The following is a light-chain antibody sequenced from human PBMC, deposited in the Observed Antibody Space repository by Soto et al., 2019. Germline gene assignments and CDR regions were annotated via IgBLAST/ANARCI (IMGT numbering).Light chain of an antibody. Sequence: QSVLTQPPSVSGAPGQRVTISCTGSSANIGAGFDVHWYQQFPGTAPKLLIYDNTHRPSGVPDRFSASKSGASASLAITGLQAEDEAYYYCQSYDRSLRGYVLFGGGTKLTVL. J-gene: IGLJ2*01. CDR2: DNT. CDR3: QSYDRSLRGYVL. V-gene: IGLV1-40*01. CDR1: SANIGAGFD.